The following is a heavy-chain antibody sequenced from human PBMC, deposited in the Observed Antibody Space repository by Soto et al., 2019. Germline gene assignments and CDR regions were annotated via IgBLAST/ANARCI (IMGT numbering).Heavy chain of an antibody. Sequence: GGSLRLSCAASGFTFSSYGMHWVRQAPGKGLEWVAVIWYDGSNKYYADSVKGRFTISRDNSKNTLYLQMNSLRAEDTAVYYCARDLTSMVRGVILGYWRQGTLVTVSS. V-gene: IGHV3-33*01. CDR3: ARDLTSMVRGVILGY. CDR1: GFTFSSYG. D-gene: IGHD3-10*01. CDR2: IWYDGSNK. J-gene: IGHJ4*02.